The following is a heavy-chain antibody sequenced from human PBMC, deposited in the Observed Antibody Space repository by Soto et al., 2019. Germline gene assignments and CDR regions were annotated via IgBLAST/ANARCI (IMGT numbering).Heavy chain of an antibody. CDR2: ISYNSGSI. CDR3: VKDIEENQLLYDAFDI. J-gene: IGHJ3*02. D-gene: IGHD2-2*01. CDR1: GFRFYDYA. V-gene: IGHV3-9*01. Sequence: EVQLVESGGGLVQPGRSLRLSCAASGFRFYDYAMHWVRQAPGKGLEWVSGISYNSGSIGYADSVKGRFTISRDTAKNSLYLQMNSLRAEDTALYYCVKDIEENQLLYDAFDIWGQGTMVTVSS.